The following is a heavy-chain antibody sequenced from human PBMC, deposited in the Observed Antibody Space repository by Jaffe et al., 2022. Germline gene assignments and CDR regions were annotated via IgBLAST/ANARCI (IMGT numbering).Heavy chain of an antibody. CDR1: GFTFSNYA. V-gene: IGHV3-23*01. Sequence: EVQLSESGGGLIQPGGSLRLSCVASGFTFSNYAFSWVRQAPGKGLEWVSVITDAGSIDYADSVKGRFTISRDNSKNTLYLQINSLRADDTAIYYCAKATDEYYYFMDVWGKGTTVTVSS. D-gene: IGHD1-1*01. CDR2: ITDAGSI. CDR3: AKATDEYYYFMDV. J-gene: IGHJ6*03.